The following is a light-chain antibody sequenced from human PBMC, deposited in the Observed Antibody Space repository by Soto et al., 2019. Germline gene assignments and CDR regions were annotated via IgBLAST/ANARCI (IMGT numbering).Light chain of an antibody. CDR3: QQYNSYS. Sequence: DIQMTQSPSTLSASVGDRVTITCRGSQSISSWLAWYQQKPGKAPKLLIYKASSLESGVPSRFSGSGSGTEFTLTISSLQPDDFATYYCQQYNSYSFGPGTKVDIK. J-gene: IGKJ3*01. V-gene: IGKV1-5*03. CDR1: QSISSW. CDR2: KAS.